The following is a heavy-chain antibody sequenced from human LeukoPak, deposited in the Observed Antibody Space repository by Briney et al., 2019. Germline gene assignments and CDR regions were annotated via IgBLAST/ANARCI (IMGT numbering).Heavy chain of an antibody. CDR1: GGSISSYY. CDR3: ARDPGMERFGVVFDY. V-gene: IGHV4-4*07. Sequence: SETLSLTCTVSGGSISSYYWNWIRQPAGKRLEWIGRIYDIEHINYSLFLNSRLTLSVDKSKNQFSLKLTSVTAADTAVYYCARDPGMERFGVVFDYWGQGILVTVFS. D-gene: IGHD3-10*01. J-gene: IGHJ4*02. CDR2: IYDIEHI.